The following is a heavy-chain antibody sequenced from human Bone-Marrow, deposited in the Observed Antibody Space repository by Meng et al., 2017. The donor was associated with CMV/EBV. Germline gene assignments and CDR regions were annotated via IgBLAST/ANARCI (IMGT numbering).Heavy chain of an antibody. Sequence: GGSLRLSCAASGFTFSDYSMNWVRQAPGKGLEWVSYISSSSSTIYYANSVKGRFTFSRDNAKNSLYLQMNSLRAEDTAVYYCARRLAARPGYWGQGTLVTVSS. CDR3: ARRLAARPGY. J-gene: IGHJ4*02. CDR1: GFTFSDYS. V-gene: IGHV3-48*04. D-gene: IGHD6-6*01. CDR2: ISSSSSTI.